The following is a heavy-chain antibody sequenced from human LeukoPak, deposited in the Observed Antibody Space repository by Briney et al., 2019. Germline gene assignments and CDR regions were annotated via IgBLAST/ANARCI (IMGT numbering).Heavy chain of an antibody. Sequence: GGSLRLSCAVSGFSVTNNYMSWVRQAPGKGLEWVSSIGGGTGGTYYADSVKGRFTISRDDSESTLSLQMNSLRADDTAVYFCARDGEPRYWGSGFYYGMDVWGQGTTVIVSS. CDR3: ARDGEPRYWGSGFYYGMDV. D-gene: IGHD3-10*01. V-gene: IGHV3-53*01. CDR2: IGGGTGGT. J-gene: IGHJ6*02. CDR1: GFSVTNNY.